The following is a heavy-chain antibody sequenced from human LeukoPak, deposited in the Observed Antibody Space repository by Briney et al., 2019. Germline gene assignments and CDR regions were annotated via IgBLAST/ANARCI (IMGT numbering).Heavy chain of an antibody. CDR1: GDSVSSNSAA. Sequence: SQTLSLTCAISGDSVSSNSAAWYWIRQSPSRGLEWLGRTYYRSKWYNDYAVSVKSRITINPDTSKNQFSLQLNSVTPEDTAVYYCARDSPLTTVTTSPYWYFDLWGRGTLVTVSS. CDR3: ARDSPLTTVTTSPYWYFDL. J-gene: IGHJ2*01. D-gene: IGHD4-17*01. V-gene: IGHV6-1*01. CDR2: TYYRSKWYN.